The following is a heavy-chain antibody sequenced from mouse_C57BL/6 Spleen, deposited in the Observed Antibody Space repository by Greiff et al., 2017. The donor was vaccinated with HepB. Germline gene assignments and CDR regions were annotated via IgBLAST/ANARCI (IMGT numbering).Heavy chain of an antibody. D-gene: IGHD2-3*01. Sequence: VQLQQPGAELVKPGASVKMSCKASGYTFTSYWITWVKQRPGQGLEWIGDIYPGSGSTNYNEKFKSKATLTVDTSSSTAYMQPSSLTSEDSAVYYCARSGYYVDYAMDYWGQGTSVTVSS. CDR1: GYTFTSYW. V-gene: IGHV1-55*01. CDR2: IYPGSGST. CDR3: ARSGYYVDYAMDY. J-gene: IGHJ4*01.